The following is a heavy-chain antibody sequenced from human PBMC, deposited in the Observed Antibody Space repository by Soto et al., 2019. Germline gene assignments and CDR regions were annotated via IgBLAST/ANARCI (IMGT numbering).Heavy chain of an antibody. J-gene: IGHJ2*01. D-gene: IGHD2-15*01. CDR1: GYTFADYG. Sequence: QAQLVQSGAEVKKPEASVKVSCQAGGYTFADYGISWVRQAPGQGLEWVGWIGPYNGNTNYAQNLQDRVTMTTDTSTNTAYMELRSLRYDDTALYYCARSYCTVGSCYTCWHFDLWGRGTLLTVSS. V-gene: IGHV1-18*01. CDR2: IGPYNGNT. CDR3: ARSYCTVGSCYTCWHFDL.